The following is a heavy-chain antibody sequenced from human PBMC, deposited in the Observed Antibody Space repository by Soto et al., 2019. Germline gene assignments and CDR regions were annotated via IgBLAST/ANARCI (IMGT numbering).Heavy chain of an antibody. V-gene: IGHV2-5*02. Sequence: QITLKESGPTLVKPTQTLTLTCTFSGFSLRTSGVGVGWIRQPPGKALEWLALISWDGDKRYSPSLRSRLTITKDTSRNQVVLTVTKMDPMDTATYYCSYIRTRGGGLWFGAAEYKDNAFDIWGQGTMIIVSS. CDR3: SYIRTRGGGLWFGAAEYKDNAFDI. CDR1: GFSLRTSGVG. D-gene: IGHD3-10*01. J-gene: IGHJ3*02. CDR2: ISWDGDK.